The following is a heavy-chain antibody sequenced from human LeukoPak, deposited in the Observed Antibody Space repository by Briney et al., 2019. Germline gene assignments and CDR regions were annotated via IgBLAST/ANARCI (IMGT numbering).Heavy chain of an antibody. CDR3: ARVSLGYSSSWYSY. D-gene: IGHD6-13*01. V-gene: IGHV4-34*01. J-gene: IGHJ4*02. CDR1: GGSFSGYY. Sequence: SETLSLTCAVYGGSFSGYYWSWIRQPPGKGLEWIGEINHSGSTNYNPSLKSRVTISVDTSKNQFSLKPSSVTAADTAVYYCARVSLGYSSSWYSYWGQGTLVTVSS. CDR2: INHSGST.